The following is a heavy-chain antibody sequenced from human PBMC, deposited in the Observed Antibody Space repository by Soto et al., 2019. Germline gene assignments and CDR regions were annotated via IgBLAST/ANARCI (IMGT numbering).Heavy chain of an antibody. D-gene: IGHD5-12*01. Sequence: GGSLRLSCAASGFTFSSYAMSWVRQAPGKGLEWVSAISGSGGSTYYADSVKGRFTISRDNSKNTLYLQMNSLRAEDTAVYYCAKASTGGYDIYYYYYMDVWGKGTTVTVSS. CDR1: GFTFSSYA. V-gene: IGHV3-23*01. CDR2: ISGSGGST. CDR3: AKASTGGYDIYYYYYMDV. J-gene: IGHJ6*03.